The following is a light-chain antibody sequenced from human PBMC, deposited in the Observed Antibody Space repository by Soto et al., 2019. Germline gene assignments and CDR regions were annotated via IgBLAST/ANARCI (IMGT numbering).Light chain of an antibody. CDR2: DAS. Sequence: DIQMTQYPSSLFASVGDSVTITCQATQDINIYLNWYQQKPGKAPNLLIYDASNLEIGVPSRFSGSGSGTHFTFTISSLQTEDIGTYYCQQYDILPITFGRGTRLEI. J-gene: IGKJ5*01. V-gene: IGKV1-33*01. CDR1: QDINIY. CDR3: QQYDILPIT.